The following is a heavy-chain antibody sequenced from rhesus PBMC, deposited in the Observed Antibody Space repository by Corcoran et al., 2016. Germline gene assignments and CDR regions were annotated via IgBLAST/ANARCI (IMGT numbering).Heavy chain of an antibody. D-gene: IGHD1-7*02. V-gene: IGHV4S7*01. CDR3: ARRTRYNWNDGDY. CDR1: GGSISGSYL. CDR2: IYGGSGST. J-gene: IGHJ4*01. Sequence: QVQLQESGPGVVKPSETLSLTCAVSGGSISGSYLWSWIRQPPGKGLEWIGYIYGGSGSTSYNPSLKSRVIISIDTSKNQSSLKLSSVTAADTAVYYCARRTRYNWNDGDYWGQGVLVTVSS.